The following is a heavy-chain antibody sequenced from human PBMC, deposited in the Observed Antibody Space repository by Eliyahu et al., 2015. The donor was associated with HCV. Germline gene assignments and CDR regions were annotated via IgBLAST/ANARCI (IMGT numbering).Heavy chain of an antibody. D-gene: IGHD2-15*01. Sequence: QVQLVQSGAEVKKPGASVKVSCKASGYTFTSYGFSWVRQAPGQGLEWLGWISGYNGNTNYAQKFQGRVTMTTDTSTGTAYIELRSLRSDDSAVYYCAREGATLFDHWGQGTLVTVSS. CDR3: AREGATLFDH. V-gene: IGHV1-18*01. J-gene: IGHJ4*02. CDR2: ISGYNGNT. CDR1: GYTFTSYG.